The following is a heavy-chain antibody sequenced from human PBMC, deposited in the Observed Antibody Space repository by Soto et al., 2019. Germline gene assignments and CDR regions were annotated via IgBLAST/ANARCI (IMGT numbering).Heavy chain of an antibody. D-gene: IGHD3-16*01. J-gene: IGHJ5*02. CDR3: ARVVVQRPIWGYNWFDT. CDR2: IYHSGST. CDR1: GGSISSGGYS. Sequence: QLQVQESGSGLVKPSQTLSLTCAVSGGSISSGGYSWSWIRQPPGKGLEWIGYIYHSGSTFYNPSLKSRVTISIDKSKNQFSLKLSSVTAADTAVYYCARVVVQRPIWGYNWFDTWGQGTLVTVSS. V-gene: IGHV4-30-2*01.